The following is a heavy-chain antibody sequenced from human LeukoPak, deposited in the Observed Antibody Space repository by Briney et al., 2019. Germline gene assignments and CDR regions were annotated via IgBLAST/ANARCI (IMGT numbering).Heavy chain of an antibody. Sequence: ASVKVSCKTFGYTFNNYGITWVRQAPGQGLEWMAWISAYDGSTDFAHKFHGRVTVTTDTSTSTAYMELRSLRSDDTAVYSCARTGSSGSYYFLHWGQGTLVTVSS. J-gene: IGHJ1*01. CDR3: ARTGSSGSYYFLH. V-gene: IGHV1-18*01. CDR2: ISAYDGST. D-gene: IGHD3-10*01. CDR1: GYTFNNYG.